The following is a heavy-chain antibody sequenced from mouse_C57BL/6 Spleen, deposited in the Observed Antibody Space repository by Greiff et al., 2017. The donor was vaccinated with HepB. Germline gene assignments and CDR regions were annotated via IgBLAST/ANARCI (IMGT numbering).Heavy chain of an antibody. J-gene: IGHJ1*03. V-gene: IGHV1-18*01. CDR3: ARGLLYYYGSSHWYFDV. CDR2: INPNNGGT. D-gene: IGHD1-1*01. Sequence: EVKLQQSGPELVKPGASVKIPCKASGYTFTDYNMDWVKQSHGKSLEWIGDINPNNGGTIYNQKFKGKATLTVDKSSSTAYMELRSLTSEDTAVYYCARGLLYYYGSSHWYFDVWGTGTTVTVSS. CDR1: GYTFTDYN.